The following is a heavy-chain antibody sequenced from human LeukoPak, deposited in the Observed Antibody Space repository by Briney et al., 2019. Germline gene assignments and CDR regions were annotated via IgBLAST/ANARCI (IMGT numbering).Heavy chain of an antibody. J-gene: IGHJ4*02. D-gene: IGHD3-10*01. CDR2: ISDRGGST. Sequence: GSLRLSCVASGFTFSNYAMSWVRQAPGKGLEWVSGISDRGGSTYYADSVKGRFTISRDNSKNTLYLQMNSLRAEDTAVYYCAKTLYYYGSGSSYYFDYWGQGTLVTVSS. CDR1: GFTFSNYA. CDR3: AKTLYYYGSGSSYYFDY. V-gene: IGHV3-23*01.